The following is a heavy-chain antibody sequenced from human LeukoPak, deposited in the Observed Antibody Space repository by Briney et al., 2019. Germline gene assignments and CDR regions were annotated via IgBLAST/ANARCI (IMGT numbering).Heavy chain of an antibody. Sequence: GGSLRLSCAASGFTFSSKTYWTHWVRQAPGKGLVWVSRINYDGTSTNYADSVKGRFTISRDNARDTLYLQMNSLRAEDTAVYYCARHTTDRPNLIDHWGQGTLVTVSS. V-gene: IGHV3-74*01. CDR2: INYDGTST. J-gene: IGHJ4*02. CDR1: GFTFSSKTYW. CDR3: ARHTTDRPNLIDH. D-gene: IGHD6-6*01.